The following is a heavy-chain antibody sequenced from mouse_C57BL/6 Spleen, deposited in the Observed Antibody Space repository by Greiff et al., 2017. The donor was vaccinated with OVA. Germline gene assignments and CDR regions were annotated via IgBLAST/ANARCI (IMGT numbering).Heavy chain of an antibody. CDR2: INPNNGGT. CDR3: ARSGDWDGESFDY. Sequence: EVQLQQSGPELVKPGASVKISCKASGYTFTDYYMNWVKQSHGKSLEWIGDINPNNGGTSYNQKFKGKATLTVDKSSSTAYMELRSLTSEDSAVYYCARSGDWDGESFDYWGQGTTLTVSS. D-gene: IGHD4-1*01. CDR1: GYTFTDYY. J-gene: IGHJ2*01. V-gene: IGHV1-26*01.